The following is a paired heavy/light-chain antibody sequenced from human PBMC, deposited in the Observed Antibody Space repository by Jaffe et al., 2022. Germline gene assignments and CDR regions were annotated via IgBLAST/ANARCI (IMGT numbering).Heavy chain of an antibody. CDR1: GYDFTVYH. V-gene: IGHV1-2*06. J-gene: IGHJ4*02. CDR3: AKGGPIRFLEWLSPFDY. D-gene: IGHD3-3*01. Sequence: QVQLVQSGTEMKKPGASVKVSCKASGYDFTVYHMHWVRQAPGQGLEWMGRINPNSDDTNYAQTFQGRVTMTRDTSINTVYMELSRLRSDDTAVYYCAKGGPIRFLEWLSPFDYWGQGTLVTVSS. CDR2: INPNSDDT.
Light chain of an antibody. CDR2: GDN. Sequence: QSVLTQPPSASGTPGQRVTISCSGSSSNIGIKTVNWYQHLPGTAPKVLIYGDNQRPSGVPDRFSGSKSGTSASLAISGLQSEDEADYYCATWDDSLNGWVFGGGTKLTVL. V-gene: IGLV1-44*01. J-gene: IGLJ3*02. CDR1: SSNIGIKT. CDR3: ATWDDSLNGWV.